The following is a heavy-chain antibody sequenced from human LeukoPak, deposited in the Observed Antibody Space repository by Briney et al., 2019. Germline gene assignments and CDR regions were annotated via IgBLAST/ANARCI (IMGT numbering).Heavy chain of an antibody. J-gene: IGHJ6*03. CDR3: ARDPYSGNYGDYYYYYMDV. CDR1: GFTFSTYN. V-gene: IGHV3-21*01. D-gene: IGHD1-26*01. CDR2: ITSSSSYI. Sequence: GGSLRLSCAASGFTFSTYNMNWVRQAPGKGLEWVSSITSSSSYIYYADSVKGRFTISRDNAKSSLYLQMNSLRDEDTAVYYCARDPYSGNYGDYYYYYMDVWGKGTTVTISS.